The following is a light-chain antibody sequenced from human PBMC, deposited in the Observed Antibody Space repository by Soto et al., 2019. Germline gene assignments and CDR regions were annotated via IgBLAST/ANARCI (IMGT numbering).Light chain of an antibody. V-gene: IGKV3-20*01. CDR1: QSVSSSS. J-gene: IGKJ4*01. CDR2: GAS. Sequence: EIVLTQAPGTLSLSPGERAALSCRASQSVSSSSLAWYQQKPGQAPRLLIYGASTRATGIPDRFSGSGSGTDFTLSISRLEPEDCAVYYCQQYDGSLGLTFGGGTKVEIK. CDR3: QQYDGSLGLT.